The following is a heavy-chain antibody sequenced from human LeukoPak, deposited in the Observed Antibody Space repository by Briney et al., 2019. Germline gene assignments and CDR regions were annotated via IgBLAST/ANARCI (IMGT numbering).Heavy chain of an antibody. V-gene: IGHV3-21*06. Sequence: RPGGSLRLSCAASGFRFSSYSINWVRQAPGKGLEWVSYISSSSSLIKYADSLKGRFTISRDNAKSIVHLQMNSLRDDDTAMYYCARVGYCSSTYCYEGAFDIWGQGTMVTVSS. J-gene: IGHJ3*02. CDR1: GFRFSSYS. CDR2: ISSSSSLI. D-gene: IGHD2-2*01. CDR3: ARVGYCSSTYCYEGAFDI.